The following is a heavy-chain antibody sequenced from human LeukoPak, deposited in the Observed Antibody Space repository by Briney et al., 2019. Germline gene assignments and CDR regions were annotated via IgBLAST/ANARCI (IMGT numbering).Heavy chain of an antibody. CDR1: GFTFSSYG. J-gene: IGHJ6*02. V-gene: IGHV3-15*07. CDR3: TTAQIRSTAIRNYYYYGMDV. CDR2: IKSKTEGGTI. Sequence: DPGRSLRLSCAASGFTFSSYGMHWVRQAPGKGLEWVGRIKSKTEGGTIEYAAPVKGRFTISRDDSKNTVYLQMSSLKTEDTGVYYCTTAQIRSTAIRNYYYYGMDVWGHGTTVTVSS. D-gene: IGHD1-1*01.